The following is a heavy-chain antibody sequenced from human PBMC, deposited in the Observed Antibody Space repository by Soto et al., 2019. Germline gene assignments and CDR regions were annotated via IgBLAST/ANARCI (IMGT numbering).Heavy chain of an antibody. Sequence: ASVKVSCKASGYTFTSYYMHWVRQAPGQGLEWMGIINPSGGSTSYAQKFQGRVTMTRDTSTSTVYMELGSLRSEDTAVYYCAIHGDYYDSSATAGDYYGMDVWGQGTTVTVSS. D-gene: IGHD3-22*01. CDR3: AIHGDYYDSSATAGDYYGMDV. CDR2: INPSGGST. CDR1: GYTFTSYY. J-gene: IGHJ6*02. V-gene: IGHV1-46*01.